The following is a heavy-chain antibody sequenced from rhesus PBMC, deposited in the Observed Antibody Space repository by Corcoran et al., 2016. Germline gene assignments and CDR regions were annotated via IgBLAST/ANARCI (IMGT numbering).Heavy chain of an antibody. J-gene: IGHJ4*01. V-gene: IGHV4-147*01. CDR2: ISGIMGST. CDR1: GGSISANW. CDR3: ALPGNNGAFDY. Sequence: QLQLQESGPGLVKPSETLSLTCAVSGGSISANWWTWIRQPPGTGVEWIGRISGIMGSTSYNPSLKSRLTISTDPSKNQFSLKLSSVTAADTAVYYCALPGNNGAFDYWGQGVLVTVSS. D-gene: IGHD1-20*01.